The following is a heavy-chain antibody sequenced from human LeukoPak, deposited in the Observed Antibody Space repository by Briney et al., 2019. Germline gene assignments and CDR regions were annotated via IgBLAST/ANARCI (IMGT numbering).Heavy chain of an antibody. Sequence: PGGSLRLSCAASRFSFSSYGMHWVRQTPGKGLEWVSYLQYDRTNVQYADSVRGRFTISRDDATNSLYLQMNSLRAEDTAVYYCARGSTVRGIIIRNHFDYWGQGTLVTVSS. CDR3: ARGSTVRGIIIRNHFDY. J-gene: IGHJ4*02. D-gene: IGHD3-10*01. V-gene: IGHV3-30*02. CDR1: RFSFSSYG. CDR2: LQYDRTNV.